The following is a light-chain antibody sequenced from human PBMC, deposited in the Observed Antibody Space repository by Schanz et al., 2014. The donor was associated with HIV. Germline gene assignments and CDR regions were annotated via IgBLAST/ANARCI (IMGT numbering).Light chain of an antibody. V-gene: IGKV3-15*01. Sequence: EIVLTQSPGTLSLSPGERATLSCRASQSVSSNLAWYQQRPGQAPRLLIYGASTRATGIPARFSGSGSGTEFTLTISSLQSEDFAVYYCQQYNNWPRTFGQGTRWKSN. CDR1: QSVSSN. CDR3: QQYNNWPRT. CDR2: GAS. J-gene: IGKJ1*01.